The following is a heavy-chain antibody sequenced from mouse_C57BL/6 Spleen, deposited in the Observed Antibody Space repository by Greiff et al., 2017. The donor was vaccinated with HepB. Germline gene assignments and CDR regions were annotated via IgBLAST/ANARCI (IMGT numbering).Heavy chain of an antibody. CDR1: GYTFTSYW. Sequence: QVQLQQPGAELVKPGASVKMSCKASGYTFTSYWITWVKQRPGQGLEWIGDIYPGSGSTNYNEKFKSKATLTVDTSSSTAYMQLSSLTSEDSAVYYCVSTLYYYGSSSHWGQGTTLTVSS. V-gene: IGHV1-55*01. CDR2: IYPGSGST. J-gene: IGHJ2*01. D-gene: IGHD1-1*01. CDR3: VSTLYYYGSSSH.